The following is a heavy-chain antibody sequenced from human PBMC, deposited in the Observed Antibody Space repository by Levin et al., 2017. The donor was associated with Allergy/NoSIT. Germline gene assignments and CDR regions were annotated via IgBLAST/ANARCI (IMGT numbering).Heavy chain of an antibody. CDR3: ARDGGTMVRGVKNNWFDP. CDR2: IKQDGSEK. D-gene: IGHD3-10*01. V-gene: IGHV3-7*01. CDR1: GFTFSSYW. Sequence: GGSLRLSCAASGFTFSSYWMSWVRQAPGKGLEWVANIKQDGSEKYYVDSVKGRFTISRDNAKNSLYLQMNSLRAEDTAVYYCARDGGTMVRGVKNNWFDPWGQGTLVTVSS. J-gene: IGHJ5*02.